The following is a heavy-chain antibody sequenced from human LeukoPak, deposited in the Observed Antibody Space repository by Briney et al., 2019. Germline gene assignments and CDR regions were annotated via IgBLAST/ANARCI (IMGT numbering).Heavy chain of an antibody. CDR2: IWYDGSNK. J-gene: IGHJ4*02. V-gene: IGHV3-33*01. CDR3: VREFYYSDISGQNDVGGFDY. CDR1: GFTFNRFG. D-gene: IGHD3-22*01. Sequence: GRSLRLSCATSGFTFNRFGMHWVRQAPGKGLEWVAVIWYDGSNKDYADSVKGRFTISRDNSKNTMYLQMNSLGVEDTALYYCVREFYYSDISGQNDVGGFDYWGQGTLLTVSS.